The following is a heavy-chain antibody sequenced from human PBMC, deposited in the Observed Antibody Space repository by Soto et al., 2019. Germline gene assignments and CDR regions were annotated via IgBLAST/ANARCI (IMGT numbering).Heavy chain of an antibody. CDR1: GYIFAKNY. J-gene: IGHJ6*02. CDR2: INPSDGSS. CDR3: ARGQTIAAALSMDV. V-gene: IGHV1-46*01. Sequence: QVQLVQSGAEAKKPGASVRISCKASGYIFAKNYMYWVRQAPGQGPEGMGLINPSDGSSINAQKFQGRLTITSDTSTGTVYMDLSGLRPEDTAVYFCARGQTIAAALSMDVWGQGTTVIVSS. D-gene: IGHD6-13*01.